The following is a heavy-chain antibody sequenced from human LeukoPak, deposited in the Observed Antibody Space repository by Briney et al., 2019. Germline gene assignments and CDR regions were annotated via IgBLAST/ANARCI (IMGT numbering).Heavy chain of an antibody. V-gene: IGHV3-48*04. D-gene: IGHD6-13*01. CDR1: GFTFSSYG. CDR2: ISRGGSTT. Sequence: GGSLRLSCAASGFTFSSYGMSWVRQALGKGLEWVSYISRGGSTTYYADSVKGRFTISRDNAKNSLYLQMNSLRAEDTAVYYCVRGVSISSSWYNDIWGQGTMVTVSS. J-gene: IGHJ3*02. CDR3: VRGVSISSSWYNDI.